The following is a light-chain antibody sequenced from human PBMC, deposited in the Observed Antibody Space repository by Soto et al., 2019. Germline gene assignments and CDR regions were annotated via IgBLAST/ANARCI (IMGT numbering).Light chain of an antibody. CDR1: RTVGTN. Sequence: DILLTQSPATLSVSPGERATPSSWASRTVGTNLAWYHHNLGHGPRLLLWGGSTRVTSVPASFSGSGSGTDFTLIISYLKSEDLGVCYCQQYEKSLPPVTVGGGTKVEL. J-gene: IGKJ4*01. CDR2: GGS. V-gene: IGKV3-15*01. CDR3: QQYEKSLPPVT.